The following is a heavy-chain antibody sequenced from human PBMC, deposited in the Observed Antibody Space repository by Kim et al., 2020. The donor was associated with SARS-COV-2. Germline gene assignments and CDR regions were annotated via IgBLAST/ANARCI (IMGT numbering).Heavy chain of an antibody. CDR1: GFTFGDYA. CDR3: AKDILYYYGSGSYLYYYYYGMDV. Sequence: GGSLRLSCAASGFTFGDYAMHWVRQAPGKGLEWVSGISWNSGSIGYADSVKGRFTISRDNAKNSLYLQMNSLRAEDTALYYCAKDILYYYGSGSYLYYYYYGMDVWGQGTTVTVSS. J-gene: IGHJ6*02. V-gene: IGHV3-9*01. CDR2: ISWNSGSI. D-gene: IGHD3-10*01.